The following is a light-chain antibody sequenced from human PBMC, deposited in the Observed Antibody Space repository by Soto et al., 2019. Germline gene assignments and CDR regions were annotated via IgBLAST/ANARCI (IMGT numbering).Light chain of an antibody. V-gene: IGLV1-40*01. CDR3: QSYDTGLHVV. J-gene: IGLJ2*01. CDR2: ANF. Sequence: QSVLTQSPSVSGAPGQRVTISCTGTSSNIGAGHDVQWYQQLPGTAPKPLIYANFNRPSGVPDRFSGSTSGTSSSLAITGLQAEDEADYYCQSYDTGLHVVFGGGTKVTVL. CDR1: SSNIGAGHD.